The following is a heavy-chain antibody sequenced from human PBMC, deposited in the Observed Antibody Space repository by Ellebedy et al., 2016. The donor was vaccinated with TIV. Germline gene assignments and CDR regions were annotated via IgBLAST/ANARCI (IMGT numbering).Heavy chain of an antibody. CDR3: ATDEGGSYDS. Sequence: GESLKISCAASGFTFSSSAMSWVRQAPGKGLEWVSTIIASGLSTYYADSVKGRFTISRDNSKNTLYLQMSGLRADDSAVYYCATDEGGSYDSWGQGTRVSVSS. CDR2: IIASGLST. CDR1: GFTFSSSA. V-gene: IGHV3-23*01. J-gene: IGHJ4*02. D-gene: IGHD1-26*01.